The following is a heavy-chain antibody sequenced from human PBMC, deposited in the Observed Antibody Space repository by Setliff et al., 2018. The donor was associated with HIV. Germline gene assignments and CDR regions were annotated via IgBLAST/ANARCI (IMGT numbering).Heavy chain of an antibody. V-gene: IGHV4-61*05. CDR3: ARCYYNFWSGYPLDYMDV. J-gene: IGHJ6*03. CDR2: IYTSGST. Sequence: PSETLSLTCTVSGGSISSSSYYWSWIRQPPGKGLELIGYIYTSGSTNYNPSLKSRVTMSVGTSKNQFSLKLSSVTAADTAVYYCARCYYNFWSGYPLDYMDVWGKGTTVTVSS. CDR1: GGSISSSSYY. D-gene: IGHD3-3*01.